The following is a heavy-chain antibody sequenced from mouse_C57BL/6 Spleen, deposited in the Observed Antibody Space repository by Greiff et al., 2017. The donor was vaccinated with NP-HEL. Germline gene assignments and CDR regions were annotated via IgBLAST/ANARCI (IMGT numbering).Heavy chain of an antibody. CDR3: ARWDYGSSSPDN. CDR1: GYTFTSYW. Sequence: VQLQQSGAELVKPGASVKMSCKASGYTFTSYWITWVKQRPGQGLEWIGDIYPGSGSTNYNEKFKSKATLTVDTSSSTAYMQLSSLTSEDSAVYYCARWDYGSSSPDNWGEDTTLTVSS. V-gene: IGHV1-55*01. D-gene: IGHD1-1*01. CDR2: IYPGSGST. J-gene: IGHJ2*01.